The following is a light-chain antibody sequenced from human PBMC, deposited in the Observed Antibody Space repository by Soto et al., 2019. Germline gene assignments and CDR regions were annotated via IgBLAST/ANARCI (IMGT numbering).Light chain of an antibody. CDR2: GAS. CDR1: QSVRSTY. J-gene: IGKJ5*01. CDR3: QQYGSSLSIT. V-gene: IGKV3-20*01. Sequence: NVLKHAGRTLFLSTGDTATLSCRASQSVRSTYLAWYQQKPGQAPRLLIHGASSRATGIPDRFSGSGSGTDFTLTISRLEPEDFAVYYCQQYGSSLSITFGQGTRLEIK.